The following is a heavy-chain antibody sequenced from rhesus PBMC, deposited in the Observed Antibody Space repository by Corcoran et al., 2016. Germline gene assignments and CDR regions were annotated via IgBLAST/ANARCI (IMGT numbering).Heavy chain of an antibody. CDR1: GGSISSDY. CDR2: ISGSGDNP. V-gene: IGHV4-173*01. Sequence: QLQLQESGPGLVKPSETLSLTCAVSGGSISSDYWGWIRQPPGKGLDWIVLISGSGDNPNTNPSHKRRVTISTDTSRNQFSLGLSSVTAADTAVYYCARRHSGTSYYCDIWGPGTPITISS. J-gene: IGHJ2*01. D-gene: IGHD6-25*01. CDR3: ARRHSGTSYYCDI.